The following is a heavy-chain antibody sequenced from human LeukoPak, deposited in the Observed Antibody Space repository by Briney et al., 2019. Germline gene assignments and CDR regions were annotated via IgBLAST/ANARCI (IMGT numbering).Heavy chain of an antibody. V-gene: IGHV1-18*01. Sequence: ASVKVSCKASGYTFTSYGTSWVRQAPGQGLEWMGWISAYNGNTNYAQKLQGRVTMTTDTSTSTAYMELRSLRSDDTAVYYCARGGGRRIYSYDQTPYDYWGQGTLVTVSS. CDR3: ARGGGRRIYSYDQTPYDY. J-gene: IGHJ4*02. CDR1: GYTFTSYG. D-gene: IGHD5-18*01. CDR2: ISAYNGNT.